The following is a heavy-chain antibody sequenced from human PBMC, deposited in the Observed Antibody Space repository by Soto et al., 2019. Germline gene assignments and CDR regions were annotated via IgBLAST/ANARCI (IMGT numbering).Heavy chain of an antibody. CDR2: ISYDGSNK. J-gene: IGHJ4*02. CDR3: AKDRSSGPGGY. CDR1: GFTFSSYG. V-gene: IGHV3-30*18. Sequence: PGGSLRLSCAASGFTFSSYGMHWVRQAPGKGLEWVAVISYDGSNKYYADSVKGRFTISRDNSKDTLYLQMNSLRAEDTAVYYCAKDRSSGPGGYWGQGTLVTVSS. D-gene: IGHD6-19*01.